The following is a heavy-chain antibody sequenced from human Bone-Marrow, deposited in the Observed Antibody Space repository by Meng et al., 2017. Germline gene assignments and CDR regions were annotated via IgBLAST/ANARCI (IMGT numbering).Heavy chain of an antibody. CDR3: SRDEGLDLGPDNWFDP. V-gene: IGHV4-34*01. D-gene: IGHD3-16*01. CDR1: GGSFSGYY. CDR2: NNHSGST. J-gene: IGHJ5*02. Sequence: GLCKPSEAMSLTSLVNGGSFSGYYWSGIRQPPGKGLEGIGENNHSGSTNYNPSLKRRVTISVDTSKNQFSLKLSSETAADTAVYYCSRDEGLDLGPDNWFDPWGQGTLVTVSS.